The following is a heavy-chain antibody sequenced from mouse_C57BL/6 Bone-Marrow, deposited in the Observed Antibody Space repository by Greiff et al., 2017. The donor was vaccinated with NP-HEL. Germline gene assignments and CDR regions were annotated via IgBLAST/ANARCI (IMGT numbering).Heavy chain of an antibody. Sequence: QVQLQQPGAELVKPGASVKMSCKASGYTFTSYWITWVKQRPGQGLEWIGDIYPGSGSTNYNEKFKSKATLTVDTSSSTAYMQLSSLTSEDSAVYYCARRGFYYGSSWEAYWGQGTLVTVSA. D-gene: IGHD1-1*01. V-gene: IGHV1-55*01. J-gene: IGHJ3*01. CDR1: GYTFTSYW. CDR3: ARRGFYYGSSWEAY. CDR2: IYPGSGST.